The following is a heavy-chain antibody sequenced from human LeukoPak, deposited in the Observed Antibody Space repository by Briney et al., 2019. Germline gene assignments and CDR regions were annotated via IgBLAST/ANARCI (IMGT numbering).Heavy chain of an antibody. D-gene: IGHD3-3*01. CDR1: GFTFSSYS. V-gene: IGHV3-48*01. Sequence: GGSLRLSCASSGFTFSSYSMNWVRQAPGKGLEWVSYISSSSSTIYYADSVKGRFTISRDNAKNSLYLQMNSLRAEDTAVYYCATTIFGVVIDNNWSDPWGQGTLVTVSS. CDR3: ATTIFGVVIDNNWSDP. J-gene: IGHJ5*02. CDR2: ISSSSSTI.